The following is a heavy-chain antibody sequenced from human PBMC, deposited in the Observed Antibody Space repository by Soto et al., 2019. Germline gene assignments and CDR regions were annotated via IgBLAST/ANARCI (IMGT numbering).Heavy chain of an antibody. CDR3: ARVPQQYHTGVP. J-gene: IGHJ5*02. D-gene: IGHD2-2*01. CDR2: ISSSSSYI. Sequence: GGSLRLSCAASGFTFSSYSMNWVRQAPGKGLEWVSSISSSSSYIYYADSVKGRFTISRDNAKNSLYLQMNSLRAEDTAVYYCARVPQQYHTGVPWGQGTLVTVSS. V-gene: IGHV3-21*01. CDR1: GFTFSSYS.